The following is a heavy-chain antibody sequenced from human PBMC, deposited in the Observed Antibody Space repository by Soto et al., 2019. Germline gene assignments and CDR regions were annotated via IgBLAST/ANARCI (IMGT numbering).Heavy chain of an antibody. D-gene: IGHD3-3*01. CDR2: ISAYNGNT. CDR1: GYTFTSYG. J-gene: IGHJ6*03. V-gene: IGHV1-18*01. Sequence: ASVKVSCKASGYTFTSYGISWVRQAPGQGLEWMGWISAYNGNTNYAQKLQGRVTMTTDTSTSTAYMELRSLRSDDTAEYYCARSGAIPGFLEWLPKYYYYYYYMDVWGKGTTVTVSS. CDR3: ARSGAIPGFLEWLPKYYYYYYYMDV.